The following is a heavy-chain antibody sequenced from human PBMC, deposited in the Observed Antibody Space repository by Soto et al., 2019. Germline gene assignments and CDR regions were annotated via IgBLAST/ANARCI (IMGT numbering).Heavy chain of an antibody. J-gene: IGHJ6*02. Sequence: EASVKVSCKASGYTFTSYDINWVRQATGQGLEWMGWMNPNSGNTGYAQKFQGRVTMTRNTSISTAYMELSSLRSEDTAVYYCATSGVRGTWDYYYGMDVWGQGTTVTVSS. D-gene: IGHD3-10*01. V-gene: IGHV1-8*01. CDR1: GYTFTSYD. CDR2: MNPNSGNT. CDR3: ATSGVRGTWDYYYGMDV.